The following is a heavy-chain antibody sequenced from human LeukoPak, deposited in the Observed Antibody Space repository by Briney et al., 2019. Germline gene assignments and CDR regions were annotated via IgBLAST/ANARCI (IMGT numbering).Heavy chain of an antibody. CDR2: IYYSGST. D-gene: IGHD6-13*01. V-gene: IGHV4-39*07. J-gene: IGHJ5*02. CDR3: ARRGPPSSSWYYVWFDP. CDR1: GGSISSSSYY. Sequence: PSETLSLTCTVSGGSISSSSYYWGWIRQPPGKGLEWIGSIYYSGSTYYNPSLKSRVTISVDTSKNQFSLKLSSVTAADTAVYYCARRGPPSSSWYYVWFDPWGQGTLVTVSS.